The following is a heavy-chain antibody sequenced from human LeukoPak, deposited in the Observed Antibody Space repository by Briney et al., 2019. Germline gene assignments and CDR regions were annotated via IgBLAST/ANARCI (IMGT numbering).Heavy chain of an antibody. CDR1: GDSVSSNIAA. CDR2: TYYRSKWSN. CDR3: AKDCGTGPFAYSH. Sequence: SQTFSLTCAISGDSVSSNIAAWNWIRQSPSRGPEWLGRTYYRSKWSNDYAVSVRSRITIDPDTSKNQFSLQLNSVTPEDTAVYYCAKDCGTGPFAYSHWGQGTLVTVSS. V-gene: IGHV6-1*01. J-gene: IGHJ4*02. D-gene: IGHD2-21*01.